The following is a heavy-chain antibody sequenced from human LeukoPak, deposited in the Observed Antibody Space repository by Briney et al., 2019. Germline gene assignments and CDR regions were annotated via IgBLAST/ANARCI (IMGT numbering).Heavy chain of an antibody. CDR1: GGSISSSSYY. J-gene: IGHJ4*02. V-gene: IGHV4-39*07. CDR2: IYYSGST. Sequence: SETLSLTCTVSGGSISSSSYYWGWIRQPPGKGLEWIGSIYYSGSTYYNPSLKSRVTISVDTSKNQFSLKLSSVTAADTAVYYCARGIRATVTNYYFDYWGQGTLVTVSS. D-gene: IGHD4-17*01. CDR3: ARGIRATVTNYYFDY.